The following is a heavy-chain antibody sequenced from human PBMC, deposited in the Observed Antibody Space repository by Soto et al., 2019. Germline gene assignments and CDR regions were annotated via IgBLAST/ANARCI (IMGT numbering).Heavy chain of an antibody. CDR3: ASEVVVVVP. D-gene: IGHD2-15*01. Sequence: EVQLVESGGGLVKPGGSLRLSCAASGFTFSSYSMNWVRQAPGKGLGWVSSISSSSSYIYYADSVKGRFTISRDNAKNSLYLQMNSLRAEDTAVYYCASEVVVVVPWGQGTLVTVSS. CDR2: ISSSSSYI. CDR1: GFTFSSYS. V-gene: IGHV3-21*01. J-gene: IGHJ5*02.